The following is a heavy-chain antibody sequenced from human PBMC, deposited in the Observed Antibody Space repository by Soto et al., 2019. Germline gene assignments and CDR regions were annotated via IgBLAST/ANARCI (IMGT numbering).Heavy chain of an antibody. V-gene: IGHV1-18*01. D-gene: IGHD1-20*01. CDR3: ARDLGITSQNYFDY. CDR1: GYTFTSYG. J-gene: IGHJ4*02. CDR2: ISGYNGDT. Sequence: QVQLVQSGAEVKKPGASVKVSCKASGYTFTSYGISWVRQAPGQGLEWMGWISGYNGDTNYAQKLQGRVTMTTDTSASTAYTELRSLGSDDTAVYYCARDLGITSQNYFDYWGLGTLVTVSS.